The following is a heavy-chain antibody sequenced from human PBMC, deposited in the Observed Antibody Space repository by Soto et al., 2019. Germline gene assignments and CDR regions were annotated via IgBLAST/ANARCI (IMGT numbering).Heavy chain of an antibody. J-gene: IGHJ4*02. CDR1: GGSISNYY. D-gene: IGHD6-13*01. CDR2: IYDSGST. Sequence: SETLSLTCTVSGGSISNYYCSWVRQPPGKGLEWIGYIYDSGSTNYNPSLKSRATISVDTSKNQFSLRLTSVTAADTAVYYCARGERQQQQDYWGQGTLVTVFS. V-gene: IGHV4-59*01. CDR3: ARGERQQQQDY.